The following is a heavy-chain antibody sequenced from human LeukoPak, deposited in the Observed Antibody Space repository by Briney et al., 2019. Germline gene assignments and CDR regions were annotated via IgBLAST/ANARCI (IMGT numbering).Heavy chain of an antibody. D-gene: IGHD3-22*01. V-gene: IGHV3-21*01. CDR3: ASSRYDSSGYYGIIGY. CDR2: ISSSSIYI. Sequence: PGGSLRLSCAASGFTFSRYSMNWVRQAPGKGLEWVSSISSSSIYIYYADSVKGRFTISRDNAKNSLCLQMNSLRAEDTAVYYCASSRYDSSGYYGIIGYWGQGTLVTVSS. CDR1: GFTFSRYS. J-gene: IGHJ4*02.